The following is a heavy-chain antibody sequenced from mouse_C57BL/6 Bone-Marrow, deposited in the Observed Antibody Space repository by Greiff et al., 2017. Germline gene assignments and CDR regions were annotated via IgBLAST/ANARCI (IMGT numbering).Heavy chain of an antibody. D-gene: IGHD2-10*02. CDR1: GYTFTDYE. V-gene: IGHV1-15*01. CDR2: IDPETGGT. J-gene: IGHJ2*01. Sequence: QVQLQQSGAELVRPGASVTLSCKASGYTFTDYEMHWVKQTPVHGLEWIGAIDPETGGTAYNQKFKGKAILTADKSSSTAYMALRSLTSEDSAVYYCTRSYGNFDYWGQGTTLTVSS. CDR3: TRSYGNFDY.